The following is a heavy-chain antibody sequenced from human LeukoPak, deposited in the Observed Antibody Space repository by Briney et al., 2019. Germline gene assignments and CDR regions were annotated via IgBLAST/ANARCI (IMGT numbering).Heavy chain of an antibody. J-gene: IGHJ4*02. V-gene: IGHV4-39*01. D-gene: IGHD2-15*01. CDR1: GGSISSSSYD. Sequence: SETLSLTCTVSGGSISSSSYDWGWIRQPPGKGLEWVGSIFYSGSTYYNPSLKSRLTISIDTSKNQFSLKLSSTTAADTAVYYCARASGYLGYWGQGTLVTVSS. CDR3: ARASGYLGY. CDR2: IFYSGST.